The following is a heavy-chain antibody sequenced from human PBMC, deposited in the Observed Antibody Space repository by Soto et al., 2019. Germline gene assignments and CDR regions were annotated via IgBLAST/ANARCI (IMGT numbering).Heavy chain of an antibody. CDR3: ASALDIPGELTYDYYYGMDV. CDR2: IVPLFHTP. Sequence: QVQLVQSGAEVKKPGSSVKVSCKASGGTFSSDAISWVRQAPGQGLEWMGGIVPLFHTPHYAQKFQGRVTITADESTSTAYMEMSSVRSEDTAVYYCASALDIPGELTYDYYYGMDVWGQGTTVTVSS. J-gene: IGHJ6*02. D-gene: IGHD5-12*01. V-gene: IGHV1-69*01. CDR1: GGTFSSDA.